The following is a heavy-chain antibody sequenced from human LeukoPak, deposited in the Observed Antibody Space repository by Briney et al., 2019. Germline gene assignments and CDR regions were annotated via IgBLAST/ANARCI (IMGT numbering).Heavy chain of an antibody. J-gene: IGHJ4*02. D-gene: IGHD6-13*01. V-gene: IGHV4-61*01. CDR1: GGSISGSSYY. CDR2: IYYSGST. Sequence: PSETLSLTCTVSGGSISGSSYYWGWIRQPPGKGLEWIGYIYYSGSTNYNPSLKSRVTISVDTSKNQFSLKLSSVTTADTAVYYCARDVVAAAGSWDYWGQGTLVTVSS. CDR3: ARDVVAAAGSWDY.